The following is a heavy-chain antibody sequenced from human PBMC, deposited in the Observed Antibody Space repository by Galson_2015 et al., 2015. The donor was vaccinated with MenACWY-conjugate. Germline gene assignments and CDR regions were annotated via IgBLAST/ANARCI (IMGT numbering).Heavy chain of an antibody. D-gene: IGHD5-24*01. V-gene: IGHV3-43D*03. CDR3: AKDIHFGDGTGPLDY. CDR2: ISWDGGST. CDR1: GFTFDDYA. Sequence: SLRLSCAASGFTFDDYAMHWVRQAPGKGLEWVSLISWDGGSTYYADSVKGRFTISRDNSKNSLYLQMNSLRAEDTALYYCAKDIHFGDGTGPLDYWGQGTLVTVSS. J-gene: IGHJ4*02.